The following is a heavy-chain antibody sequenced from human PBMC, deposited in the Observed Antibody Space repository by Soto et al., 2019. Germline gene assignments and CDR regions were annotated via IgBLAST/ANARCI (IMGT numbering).Heavy chain of an antibody. Sequence: QVQLQESGPGLVKPSQTLSLTCTVSGGSISSGGYYWSWIRQHPGKGLEWIGYIYYSGSTYYNPSLKSRVTISVDTSKNQFSLKLSSVTAADTAVYYCARSQPYSNYNPDWFDPWGQGTLVTVSS. D-gene: IGHD4-4*01. V-gene: IGHV4-31*03. CDR2: IYYSGST. J-gene: IGHJ5*02. CDR3: ARSQPYSNYNPDWFDP. CDR1: GGSISSGGYY.